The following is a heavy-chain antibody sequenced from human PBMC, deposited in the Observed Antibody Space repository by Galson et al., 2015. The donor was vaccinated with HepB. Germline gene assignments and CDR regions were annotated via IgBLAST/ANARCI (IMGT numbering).Heavy chain of an antibody. CDR2: ISSSGSTI. CDR1: GFTFSSYD. J-gene: IGHJ6*02. V-gene: IGHV3-48*03. D-gene: IGHD3-10*01. Sequence: SLRLSCAASGFTFSSYDMNWVRQAPGKGLEWVSYISSSGSTIYYADSVKGRFTISRDNAKNSLYLQTNSLRAEDTAVYYCAREGGVMVRGVIPYYYYYGMDVWGQGTTVTVSS. CDR3: AREGGVMVRGVIPYYYYYGMDV.